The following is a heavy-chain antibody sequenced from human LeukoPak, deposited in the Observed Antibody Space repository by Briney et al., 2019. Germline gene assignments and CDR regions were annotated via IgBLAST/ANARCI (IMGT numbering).Heavy chain of an antibody. J-gene: IGHJ6*03. Sequence: GESLKISCKGSGYSFSTYWIGWVRQMPGKGPEWMGIIYPGDSDTRYSPSFQGQVTISADKSINTAYLQWSSLKASDTAMYYCARHASVGLRFYYYYMDVWAKGTTVTVSS. V-gene: IGHV5-51*01. D-gene: IGHD1-26*01. CDR2: IYPGDSDT. CDR1: GYSFSTYW. CDR3: ARHASVGLRFYYYYMDV.